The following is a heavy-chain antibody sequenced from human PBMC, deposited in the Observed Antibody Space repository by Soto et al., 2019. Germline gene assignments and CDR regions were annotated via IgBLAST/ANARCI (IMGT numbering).Heavy chain of an antibody. D-gene: IGHD2-15*01. Sequence: SGPTLVTPTQALALTCTFSGFSLITSGVGVGWIRQPPGKAPEWLALVYWDEDKRYSPSMKSRLTITKDTSRNQVVLTITNMDPVDTATYYCVHSSRRESCRGGRCYYFDYWGQGTLVTVSS. CDR1: GFSLITSGVG. J-gene: IGHJ4*02. CDR3: VHSSRRESCRGGRCYYFDY. V-gene: IGHV2-5*02. CDR2: VYWDEDK.